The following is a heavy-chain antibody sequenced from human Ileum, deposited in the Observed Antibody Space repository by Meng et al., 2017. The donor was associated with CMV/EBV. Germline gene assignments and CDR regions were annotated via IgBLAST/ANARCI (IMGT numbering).Heavy chain of an antibody. V-gene: IGHV4-61*02. J-gene: IGHJ4*02. D-gene: IGHD6-13*01. Sequence: GLGLLNPVPTLARHGTLAGCSISSGVYYGIWTRQPAGKGLEWIGRIYTSGSTTYNPSLKSRVTISVDTSKNQFSLKLSSVTAADTAVYYCARDSYSSSWAMDYWGQGTLVTVSS. CDR3: ARDSYSSSWAMDY. CDR1: GCSISSGVYY. CDR2: IYTSGST.